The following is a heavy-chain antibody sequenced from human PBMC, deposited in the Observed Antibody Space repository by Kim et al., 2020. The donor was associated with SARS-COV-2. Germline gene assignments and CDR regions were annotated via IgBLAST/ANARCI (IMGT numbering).Heavy chain of an antibody. CDR2: INHSGST. Sequence: SETLSLTCAAYGGSFSGYYWSWIRQPPGKGLEWIGEINHSGSTNYNPSLKSRVTISVDTSKNQFSLKLSSVTAADTAVYYCARGRRFGDEKDYWGQGTLVTVSS. CDR3: ARGRRFGDEKDY. V-gene: IGHV4-34*01. J-gene: IGHJ4*02. D-gene: IGHD3-10*01. CDR1: GGSFSGYY.